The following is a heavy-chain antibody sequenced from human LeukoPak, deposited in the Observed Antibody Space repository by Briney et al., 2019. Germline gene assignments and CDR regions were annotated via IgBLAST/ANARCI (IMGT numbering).Heavy chain of an antibody. CDR3: AKSHGYSYGLDY. D-gene: IGHD5-18*01. Sequence: PGGSLRLSCAASGFTVSSNYMSWVRQAPGKGLEWVSAIYSGGSTYYADSVKGRFTISRDNSKNTLYLQMNSLRAEDTAVYYCAKSHGYSYGLDYWGQGTLVTVSS. CDR1: GFTVSSNY. J-gene: IGHJ4*02. CDR2: IYSGGST. V-gene: IGHV3-66*01.